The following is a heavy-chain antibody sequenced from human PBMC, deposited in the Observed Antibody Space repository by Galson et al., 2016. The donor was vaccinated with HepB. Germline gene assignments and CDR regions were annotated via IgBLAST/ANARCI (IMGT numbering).Heavy chain of an antibody. V-gene: IGHV3-15*01. Sequence: SLRLSCAASGFTFSVAWLSWVRQAPGKGLEWVGRISDKPDSGPVDYAAPVKGGFTISRDDSKNTLYLDMNSLQTEDTAVYYCNTVTHFTLGGQGILVTVSS. CDR3: NTVTHFTL. CDR2: ISDKPDSGPV. J-gene: IGHJ4*02. CDR1: GFTFSVAW.